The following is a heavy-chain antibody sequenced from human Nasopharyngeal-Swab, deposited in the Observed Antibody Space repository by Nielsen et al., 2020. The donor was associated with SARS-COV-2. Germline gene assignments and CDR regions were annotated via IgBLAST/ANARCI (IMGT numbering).Heavy chain of an antibody. CDR2: ISYDGSNK. J-gene: IGHJ6*02. V-gene: IGHV3-30*18. D-gene: IGHD4-17*01. Sequence: GESLKISCAAPGFTFSSYGMHWVRQAPGKGLEWVAVISYDGSNKYYADSMKGRFTISRDNSENTLYLQMNSLRAEDTAVYYCAKERYGDYDYGMDVWGQGTTVTVSS. CDR1: GFTFSSYG. CDR3: AKERYGDYDYGMDV.